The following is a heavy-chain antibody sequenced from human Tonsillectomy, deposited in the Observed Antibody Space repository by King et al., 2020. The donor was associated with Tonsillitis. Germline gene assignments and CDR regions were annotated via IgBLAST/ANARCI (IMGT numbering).Heavy chain of an antibody. D-gene: IGHD6-19*01. V-gene: IGHV1-69*01. CDR3: ARGSYSSGWYSGSYYYYYMDV. J-gene: IGHJ6*03. CDR1: GGTFSSYA. CDR2: IIPIFGTA. Sequence: VQLVESGAEVKKPESSVKVSCKASGGTFSSYAISWVRQAPGQGLEWMGGIIPIFGTANYAQKFRGRVTITADESTSTAYMELSSLRSEDTAVYSCARGSYSSGWYSGSYYYYYMDVWGKGTTVTVSS.